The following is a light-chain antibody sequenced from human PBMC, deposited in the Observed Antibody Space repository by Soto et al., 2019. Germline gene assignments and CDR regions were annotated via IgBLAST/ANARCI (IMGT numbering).Light chain of an antibody. CDR1: QSISSY. Sequence: DILMTQSPSSLSASVGDRVTLTCRASQSISSYLNWYQQKPGKAPKLLIYAASSLQSGVPSRFSGSGSGTDFTLTISSLQPEDFATYYCQQRYSTPLTFGGGTKVEIK. CDR3: QQRYSTPLT. J-gene: IGKJ4*01. CDR2: AAS. V-gene: IGKV1-39*01.